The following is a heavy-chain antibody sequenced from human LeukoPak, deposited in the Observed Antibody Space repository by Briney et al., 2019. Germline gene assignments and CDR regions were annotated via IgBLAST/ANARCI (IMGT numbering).Heavy chain of an antibody. Sequence: ASVKVSCKASGYTFTGYHMHWVRQAPGQGLEWMGWINPNSGGTNYAQKFQGRVTMTRDTSISTAYMELSRLRSDDTAVYYCARGRRVVVIAHNWFDPWGQGTLVTVSS. CDR1: GYTFTGYH. J-gene: IGHJ5*02. CDR2: INPNSGGT. CDR3: ARGRRVVVIAHNWFDP. V-gene: IGHV1-2*02. D-gene: IGHD2-21*01.